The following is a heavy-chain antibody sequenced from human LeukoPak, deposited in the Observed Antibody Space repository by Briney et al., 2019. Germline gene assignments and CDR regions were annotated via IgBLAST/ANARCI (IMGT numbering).Heavy chain of an antibody. CDR2: IIPIFGTA. CDR3: ASRYCSSTSCVSYYYYGMDV. V-gene: IGHV1-69*13. D-gene: IGHD2-2*01. J-gene: IGHJ6*04. Sequence: SVKVSCKASGGTFSSYAISWVRQAPGQGLEWMGGIIPIFGTANYAQKFQGRVTITADESTSTAYMELSSLRSEDTAVYYCASRYCSSTSCVSYYYYGMDVWGKGTTVTVSS. CDR1: GGTFSSYA.